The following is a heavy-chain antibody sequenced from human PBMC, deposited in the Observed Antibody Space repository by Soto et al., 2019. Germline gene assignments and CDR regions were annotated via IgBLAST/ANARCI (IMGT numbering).Heavy chain of an antibody. Sequence: GGSLRLSCAASGFTFSSYAMSWVRQAPGKGLEWVSAISGSGGSTYYADSVKGRFTISRDNSKNTLYLQMNSLRAEDTAVYYCANPPARYCSGGSCSRLDYWGQGTLVTVSS. V-gene: IGHV3-23*01. CDR3: ANPPARYCSGGSCSRLDY. J-gene: IGHJ4*02. CDR2: ISGSGGST. D-gene: IGHD2-15*01. CDR1: GFTFSSYA.